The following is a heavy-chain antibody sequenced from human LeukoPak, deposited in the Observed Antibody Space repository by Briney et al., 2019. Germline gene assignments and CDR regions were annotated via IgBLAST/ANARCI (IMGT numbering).Heavy chain of an antibody. CDR3: SAAVGTDFYDYGMDV. J-gene: IGHJ6*02. CDR1: GFTFSGSA. V-gene: IGHV3-73*01. Sequence: GGSLRLSCAASGFTFSGSAMHWVRQASGKGLEWVGRIRSIANTYATAYAASVKGRFSISRDDSKNTAYLQLNSLKTEDTAVYYCSAAVGTDFYDYGMDVWGQGTTVTVSS. CDR2: IRSIANTYAT. D-gene: IGHD6-13*01.